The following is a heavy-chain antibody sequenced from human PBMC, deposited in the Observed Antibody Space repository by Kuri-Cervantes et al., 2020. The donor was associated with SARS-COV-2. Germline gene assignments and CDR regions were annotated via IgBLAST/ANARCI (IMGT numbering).Heavy chain of an antibody. CDR2: IKQDGSEK. D-gene: IGHD6-6*01. Sequence: GESLKISCAASGFTFSSYWMSWVRQAPGKGLEWVANIKQDGSEKYYVDSVKGRFTIPRDNAKNLLYLQMNSLRAEDTAVYYCARVNDVIAARLHDAFDIWGQGTMVTVSS. V-gene: IGHV3-7*01. CDR3: ARVNDVIAARLHDAFDI. CDR1: GFTFSSYW. J-gene: IGHJ3*02.